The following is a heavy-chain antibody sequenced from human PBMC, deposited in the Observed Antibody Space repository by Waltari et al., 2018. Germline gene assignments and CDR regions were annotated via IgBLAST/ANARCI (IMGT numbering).Heavy chain of an antibody. J-gene: IGHJ6*02. CDR1: GGSFSGSY. CDR3: ARLEDCTGPGGNCYSGDSFAMDV. V-gene: IGHV4-34*02. Sequence: QVQLQQWGAGLLQPSETLSLSCAVYGGSFSGSYLGWLRQPPGKVLEWIGEINHAGNTNYSPSLRGRVTLFVDTSKSQFSLKVHSVTAADTAVYYCARLEDCTGPGGNCYSGDSFAMDVWGQGTTVTVSS. CDR2: INHAGNT. D-gene: IGHD2-8*02.